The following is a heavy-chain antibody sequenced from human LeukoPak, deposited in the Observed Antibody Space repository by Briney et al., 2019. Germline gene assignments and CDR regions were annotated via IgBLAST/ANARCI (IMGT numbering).Heavy chain of an antibody. D-gene: IGHD3-3*01. V-gene: IGHV1-24*01. CDR3: ATKVVTIFGVANDAFDI. Sequence: ASVKVSCKASGYTFTGYYMHWVRQAPGKGLEWMGGFDPEDGETIYAQKFQGRVTMTEDTSTDTAYMELSSLRSEDTAVYYCATKVVTIFGVANDAFDIWGQGTMVTVSS. CDR1: GYTFTGYY. CDR2: FDPEDGET. J-gene: IGHJ3*02.